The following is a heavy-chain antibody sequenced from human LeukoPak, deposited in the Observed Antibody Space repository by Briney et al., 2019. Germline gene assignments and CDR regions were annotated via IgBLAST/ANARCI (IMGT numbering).Heavy chain of an antibody. CDR1: GFTVSSNY. V-gene: IGHV3-66*02. D-gene: IGHD3-3*01. CDR2: IYSGGST. Sequence: GGSLRLSRAASGFTVSSNYMSWVRQAPGKGLEWVSVIYSGGSTYYADSVKGRFTISRDNSKNTLYLQMNSLRAEDTAVYYCARDRHDLSHFDYWGQGTLVTVSS. CDR3: ARDRHDLSHFDY. J-gene: IGHJ4*02.